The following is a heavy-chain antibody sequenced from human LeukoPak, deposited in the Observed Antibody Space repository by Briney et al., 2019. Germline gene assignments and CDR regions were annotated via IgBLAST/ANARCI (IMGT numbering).Heavy chain of an antibody. CDR1: GFTFSSYS. V-gene: IGHV3-21*01. J-gene: IGHJ5*02. CDR2: ISSSSSYI. Sequence: SGGSLRLSCAASGFTFSSYSMNWVRQAPGKGLEWVSSISSSSSYIYYADSVKGRFTISRDNAKNSLYLQMNSLRAEDTAVYYCARDPDQGWFDPWGQGTLVTVSS. CDR3: ARDPDQGWFDP.